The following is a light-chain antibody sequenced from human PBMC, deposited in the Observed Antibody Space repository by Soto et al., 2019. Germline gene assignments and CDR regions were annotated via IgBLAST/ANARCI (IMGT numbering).Light chain of an antibody. J-gene: IGKJ4*01. CDR1: QSPYSTY. Sequence: EMVVTQSPVTLSLSPGERATLSYRTSQSPYSTYLAWYQQKPGQAPRLLIYGASDRAAGIPDRFTGSGSGTDFTLTISRLEPEDFAVYYCQRYGTSSSFGGGTKVEIK. V-gene: IGKV3-20*01. CDR3: QRYGTSSS. CDR2: GAS.